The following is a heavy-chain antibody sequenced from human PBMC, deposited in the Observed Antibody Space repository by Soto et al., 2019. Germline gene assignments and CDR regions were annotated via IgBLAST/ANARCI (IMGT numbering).Heavy chain of an antibody. D-gene: IGHD2-21*01. CDR3: ARSWHIVVTAAFDI. Sequence: SETLSLTCAVYGGSFSGYYWSWIRQPPGKGLEWIGEINHSGSTNYNPSLKSRVTISVDTSKNQFSLKLSSVTAADTAVYYCARSWHIVVTAAFDIWGQGTMVTVSS. CDR2: INHSGST. V-gene: IGHV4-34*01. CDR1: GGSFSGYY. J-gene: IGHJ3*02.